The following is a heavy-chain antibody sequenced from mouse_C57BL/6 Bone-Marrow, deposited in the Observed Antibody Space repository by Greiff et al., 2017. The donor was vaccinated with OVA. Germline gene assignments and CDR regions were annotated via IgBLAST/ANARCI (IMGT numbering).Heavy chain of an antibody. V-gene: IGHV5-6*01. CDR1: GFTFSSYG. Sequence: EVKLVESGGDLVKPGGSLKLSCAASGFTFSSYGMSWVRQTPDKRLEWVATISSGGSYTYYPDSVKGRFTISRDNAKNTLYLQMSSLKSEDTAMYYCARGGTRRGWGQGTLVTVSA. J-gene: IGHJ3*01. D-gene: IGHD3-1*01. CDR3: ARGGTRRG. CDR2: ISSGGSYT.